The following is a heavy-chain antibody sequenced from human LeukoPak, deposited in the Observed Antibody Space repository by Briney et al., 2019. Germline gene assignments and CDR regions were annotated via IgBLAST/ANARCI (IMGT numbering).Heavy chain of an antibody. Sequence: PSETLSLTCAVYGGSFSGYYWSWIRQPPGKGLEWIGEINHSGSTYYNPSLKSRVTISVDTSKNQFSLRLSSVTAADTAVYYCAREVDAAAAYNWFDPWGQGTLATVSS. D-gene: IGHD2-2*01. V-gene: IGHV4-34*01. CDR3: AREVDAAAAYNWFDP. CDR1: GGSFSGYY. CDR2: INHSGST. J-gene: IGHJ5*02.